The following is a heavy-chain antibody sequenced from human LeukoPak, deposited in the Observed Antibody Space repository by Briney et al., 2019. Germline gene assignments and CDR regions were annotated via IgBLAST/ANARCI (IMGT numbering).Heavy chain of an antibody. V-gene: IGHV5-51*01. Sequence: GEPLKVSCKGSGYSFTNYWIGWVRHMPGKGLEWMGIIYPGDSDTRYSPSFQGQVTISADKSINTAYLQCNTLEASDTAICYCARLWRMQDQLDYWGQGTLVTVSS. CDR1: GYSFTNYW. J-gene: IGHJ4*02. CDR2: IYPGDSDT. D-gene: IGHD3-16*01. CDR3: ARLWRMQDQLDY.